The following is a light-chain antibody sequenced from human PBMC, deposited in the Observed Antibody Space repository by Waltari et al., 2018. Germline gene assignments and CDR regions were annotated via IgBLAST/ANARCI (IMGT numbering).Light chain of an antibody. Sequence: EVVMTQSPATLSVSPGERATLSCRASQSIATDLAWYQHKPGQAPRLLIYHASTRATAIPTRFRGSGFGTDFTLTISGLQSEDSAVYYCQQYNRWPPLTFGGGTKVEI. CDR1: QSIATD. CDR3: QQYNRWPPLT. V-gene: IGKV3D-15*01. J-gene: IGKJ4*01. CDR2: HAS.